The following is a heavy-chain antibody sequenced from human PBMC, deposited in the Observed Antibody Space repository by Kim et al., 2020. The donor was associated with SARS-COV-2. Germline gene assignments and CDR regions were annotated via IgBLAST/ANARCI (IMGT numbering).Heavy chain of an antibody. CDR1: GFTFSSYA. CDR2: ISYDGSNK. J-gene: IGHJ4*02. V-gene: IGHV3-30*04. Sequence: GGSLRLSCAASGFTFSSYAMHWVRQAPGKGLEWVAVISYDGSNKYYADSVKGRFTISRDNSKNTLYLQMNSLRAEDTAVYYCASASRETGYFDYWGQGT. CDR3: ASASRETGYFDY.